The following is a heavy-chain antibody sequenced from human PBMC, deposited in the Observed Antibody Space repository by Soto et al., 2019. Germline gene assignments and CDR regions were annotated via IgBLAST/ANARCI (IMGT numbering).Heavy chain of an antibody. CDR3: ARDRVVAGSGEIDY. CDR2: ISYDGNNK. J-gene: IGHJ4*02. CDR1: GFTFSNSA. Sequence: QVQLVESGGGVVQPGRSLRLSCAASGFTFSNSAMHWARQAPGKGLEWVAVISYDGNNKYYADSVKGRFTISRDNSMNTVCLQMNSRRPEDTAVYYCARDRVVAGSGEIDYWGQGTLVTVSS. D-gene: IGHD6-19*01. V-gene: IGHV3-30-3*01.